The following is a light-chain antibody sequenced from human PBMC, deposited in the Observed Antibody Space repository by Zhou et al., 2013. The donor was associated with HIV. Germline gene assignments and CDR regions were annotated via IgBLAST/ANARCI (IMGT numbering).Light chain of an antibody. CDR2: GAS. CDR3: QQYGSSPRWT. CDR1: QSVSVY. J-gene: IGKJ1*01. V-gene: IGKV3-20*01. Sequence: EILMTQSPATLSVSLGDTATLSCRASQSVSVYLAWYQQKPGQAPRLLIYGASTRAAGVPARFSGSGSGTDFTLTISRLEPEDFAVYYCQQYGSSPRWTFGQGTKVEIK.